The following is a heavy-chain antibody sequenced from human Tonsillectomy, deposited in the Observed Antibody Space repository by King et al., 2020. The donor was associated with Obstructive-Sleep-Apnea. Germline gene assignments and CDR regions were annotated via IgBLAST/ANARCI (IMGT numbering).Heavy chain of an antibody. CDR1: GGSISSGGYY. CDR2: IYNSGGT. D-gene: IGHD4-23*01. J-gene: IGHJ4*02. V-gene: IGHV4-31*03. Sequence: VQLQESGPGLVKPSQTLSLNCTVSGGSISSGGYYWSWIRQHPGKGLEWIGFIYNSGGTYYNPSPKSRLIISVDTSKNQFSLKLSSVTAADTAVYYCARDVDYGGNSYWGQGTLVTVSS. CDR3: ARDVDYGGNSY.